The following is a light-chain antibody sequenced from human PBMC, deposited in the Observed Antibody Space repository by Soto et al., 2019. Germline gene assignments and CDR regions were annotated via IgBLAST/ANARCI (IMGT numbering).Light chain of an antibody. CDR1: SSNIGTSS. CDR3: APWDDSLNGHV. Sequence: QPALTQPHSASGTPGQRVTISCSGSSSNIGTSSVHWFQQLPGTAPKLLISTTNQRPSGVPERFSGSKSGTSASLAISGLQSEDKADYNWAPWDDSLNGHVFGTGPKVPVL. J-gene: IGLJ1*01. V-gene: IGLV1-44*01. CDR2: TTN.